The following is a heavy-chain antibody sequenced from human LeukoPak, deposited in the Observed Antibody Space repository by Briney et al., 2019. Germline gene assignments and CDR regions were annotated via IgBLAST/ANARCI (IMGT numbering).Heavy chain of an antibody. D-gene: IGHD1-20*01. CDR1: GFTFSSYE. J-gene: IGHJ5*02. CDR3: ARGRYNWKGEGENWFDP. CDR2: ISRDSSTI. V-gene: IGHV3-48*04. Sequence: GGSLRLSCAASGFTFSSYEINWVRQAPGKGLEWVSYISRDSSTIFYADSVKGRFTISRDNAKNSLYLQMNSLRAEDTALYYCARGRYNWKGEGENWFDPWGQGTLVTVSS.